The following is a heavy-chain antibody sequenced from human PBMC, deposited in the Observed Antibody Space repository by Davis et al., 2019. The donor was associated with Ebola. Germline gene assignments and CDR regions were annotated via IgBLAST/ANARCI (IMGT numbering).Heavy chain of an antibody. Sequence: AASVKVSCKASGYTFTSYYMHWVRQAPGQGLEWMGITNPSGGSTSYAQKFQGRVTITADKSTSTAYMELSSLRSEDTAVYYCARTIEMAPLWGMDVWGQGTTVTVSS. D-gene: IGHD5-24*01. CDR2: TNPSGGST. J-gene: IGHJ6*02. CDR1: GYTFTSYY. CDR3: ARTIEMAPLWGMDV. V-gene: IGHV1-46*01.